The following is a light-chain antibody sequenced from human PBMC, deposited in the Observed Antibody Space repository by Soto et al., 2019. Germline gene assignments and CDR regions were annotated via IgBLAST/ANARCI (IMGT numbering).Light chain of an antibody. CDR2: EVS. CDR1: SSDVGGYNY. CDR3: TSYTTISTLA. V-gene: IGLV2-14*01. Sequence: QSALTQPASVSGSPGQSITISCTGTSSDVGGYNYVSWYQQHPGKVPKLMIYEVSYRPSGVSNRFSGSKSGNTASLTISGLQAEDEADCYCTSYTTISTLAFGGGTKLTVL. J-gene: IGLJ3*02.